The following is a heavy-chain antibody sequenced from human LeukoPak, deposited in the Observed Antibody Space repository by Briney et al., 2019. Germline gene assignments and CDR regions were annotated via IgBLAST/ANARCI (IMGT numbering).Heavy chain of an antibody. CDR2: INHSGST. D-gene: IGHD2-21*02. CDR3: ARGPVAVTYSDY. CDR1: GGSFSGYY. V-gene: IGHV4-34*01. Sequence: SETLSLTCAVYGGSFSGYYWSWIRQPPGKGLEWIGEINHSGSTNYNPSLKSRVTISVDTSKNQFSLKPSSVTAADTAVYYCARGPVAVTYSDYWGQGTLVTVSS. J-gene: IGHJ4*02.